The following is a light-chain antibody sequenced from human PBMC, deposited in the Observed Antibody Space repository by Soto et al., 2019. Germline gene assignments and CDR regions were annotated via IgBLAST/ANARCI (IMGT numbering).Light chain of an antibody. J-gene: IGLJ2*01. CDR2: LNSDGSH. Sequence: QPVLTQSPSASASLGASVKLTCTLSSGHSNYVIAWHQQQPEKGPRYLMKLNSDGSHSKGDGIPDRFSGSSSGAERYLTISSLQSEDEADYYCQTWDTGIRVFGGGTKHTVL. CDR3: QTWDTGIRV. V-gene: IGLV4-69*01. CDR1: SGHSNYV.